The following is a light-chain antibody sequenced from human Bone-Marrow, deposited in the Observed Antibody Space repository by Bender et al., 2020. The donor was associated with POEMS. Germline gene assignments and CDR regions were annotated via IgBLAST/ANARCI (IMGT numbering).Light chain of an antibody. CDR3: VAWDDTLNGWV. J-gene: IGLJ2*01. V-gene: IGLV1-50*01. CDR2: DDN. CDR1: SSNIGADYD. Sequence: QSVLTQPPSVSGAPGQRVTISCTGTSSNIGADYDVHWYQQVPGSAPKLLIYDDNNRPSGVPDRFSGSRSGTSASLAISGLHSEDEADYYCVAWDDTLNGWVFGGGTKLTVL.